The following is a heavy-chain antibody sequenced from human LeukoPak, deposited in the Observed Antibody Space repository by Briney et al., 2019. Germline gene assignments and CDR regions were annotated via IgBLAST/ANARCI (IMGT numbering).Heavy chain of an antibody. J-gene: IGHJ4*02. CDR3: AKVQVPIRPYCGGDCSTCYFDY. Sequence: PGGSLRLSCAASGFTVSSNYMSWVRQAPGKGLEWVSFIYSGGSTYYADSVKGRFTISRDNSKNTLYLQMNSLRAEDTAVYYCAKVQVPIRPYCGGDCSTCYFDYWGQGTLVTVSS. D-gene: IGHD2-21*01. V-gene: IGHV3-53*01. CDR2: IYSGGST. CDR1: GFTVSSNY.